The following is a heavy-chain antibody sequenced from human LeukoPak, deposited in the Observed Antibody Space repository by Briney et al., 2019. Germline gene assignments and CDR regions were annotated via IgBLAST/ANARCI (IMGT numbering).Heavy chain of an antibody. J-gene: IGHJ4*02. V-gene: IGHV3-43D*03. CDR2: INWDGAST. D-gene: IGHD6-19*01. CDR3: AKGRGGSGWYAEY. Sequence: GGSLRLSCAASGFTFDDSVMHWVRQAPGKALEWVSLINWDGASTYYADSVKGRFTISGDNSKDSLYLQMNSLRPEDTAWYCCAKGRGGSGWYAEYWGQGTLVTVSS. CDR1: GFTFDDSV.